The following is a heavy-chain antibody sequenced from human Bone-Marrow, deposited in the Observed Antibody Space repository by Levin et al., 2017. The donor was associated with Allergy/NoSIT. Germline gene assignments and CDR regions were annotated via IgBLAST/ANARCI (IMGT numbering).Heavy chain of an antibody. CDR2: ISASGGPP. D-gene: IGHD5-12*01. CDR3: AKDAVGDYFANSGSYFDY. CDR1: GFTFTNYA. Sequence: GGSLRLSCAASGFTFTNYAMNWVRQAPGKGLQWVSVISASGGPPFYADAGQGRFPISRDISKNLLYLEMRTLRAEDTALYYCAKDAVGDYFANSGSYFDYWGQGILVTVSS. V-gene: IGHV3-23*01. J-gene: IGHJ4*02.